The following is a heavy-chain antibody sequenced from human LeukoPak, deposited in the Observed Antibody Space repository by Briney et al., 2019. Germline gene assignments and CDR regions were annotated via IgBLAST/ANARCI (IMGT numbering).Heavy chain of an antibody. CDR1: GYTFISYY. CDR2: INPNGGRS. J-gene: IGHJ4*02. D-gene: IGHD3-10*01. CDR3: VRGAGRMIWFGEF. V-gene: IGHV1-46*01. Sequence: ASVKVSCKASGYTFISYYMYWVRQAPGQGLEWMGIINPNGGRSTYAQKFQGRVTMTRDMSTTTVYMELSSLRSEDTAVYYCVRGAGRMIWFGEFWGQGTLVTVSS.